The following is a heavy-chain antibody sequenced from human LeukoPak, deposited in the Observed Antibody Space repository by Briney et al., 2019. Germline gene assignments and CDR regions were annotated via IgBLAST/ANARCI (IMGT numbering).Heavy chain of an antibody. CDR1: GGSISSGSYY. D-gene: IGHD6-13*01. CDR2: IYTSGST. Sequence: SETLSLTCTVAGGSISSGSYYWCWLRQPAGTGVEWIGRIYTSGSTSYNPSLKSRVTISVDTSKNQLSLKLSSVTSADTAAYYCARSIAAAGAVVYWGQGTLVTVSS. J-gene: IGHJ4*02. CDR3: ARSIAAAGAVVY. V-gene: IGHV4-61*02.